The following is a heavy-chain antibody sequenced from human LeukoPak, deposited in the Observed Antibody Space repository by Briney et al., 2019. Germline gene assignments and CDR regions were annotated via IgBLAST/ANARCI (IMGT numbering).Heavy chain of an antibody. CDR2: INPNSGGT. CDR1: GYTFTGYY. D-gene: IGHD3-22*01. V-gene: IGHV1-2*02. J-gene: IGHJ4*02. CDR3: ARASYYYDSSGYYYPGDY. Sequence: ASVKVSCKASGYTFTGYYMHWVRQAPGQGLEWMGWINPNSGGTNYAQKCQGRVTMTRDTSISTAYMELSRLRSDDTAVYYCARASYYYDSSGYYYPGDYWGQGTLVTVSS.